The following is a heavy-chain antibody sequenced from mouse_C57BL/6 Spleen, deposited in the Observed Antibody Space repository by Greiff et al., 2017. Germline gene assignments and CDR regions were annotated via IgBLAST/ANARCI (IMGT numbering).Heavy chain of an antibody. D-gene: IGHD2-5*01. Sequence: VQLQQSGPELVKPGASVKISCKASGYTFTDYYMNWVKQSHGKSLEWIGDINPNNGGTSYNQKFKGKATLTVDKSSSKAYMELRSLTSEDSAVYYCARMGIYYSNYGFFDYWGQGTTLTVSS. CDR1: GYTFTDYY. V-gene: IGHV1-26*01. CDR3: ARMGIYYSNYGFFDY. CDR2: INPNNGGT. J-gene: IGHJ2*01.